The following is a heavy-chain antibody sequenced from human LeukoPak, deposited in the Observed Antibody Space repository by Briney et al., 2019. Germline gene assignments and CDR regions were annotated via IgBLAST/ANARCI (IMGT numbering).Heavy chain of an antibody. J-gene: IGHJ4*02. V-gene: IGHV5-51*01. CDR2: IYPGDSDS. D-gene: IGHD2-2*01. Sequence: GGSLKISCKGSGYSFSNYRIGWVRQMPGTGLEWMGIIYPGDSDSRYSPSFQGQVTISADKSISTAYLQWSSLKASDTAMYYCARHAYCSSTNCYGIDYWGQGTLLTVSS. CDR1: GYSFSNYR. CDR3: ARHAYCSSTNCYGIDY.